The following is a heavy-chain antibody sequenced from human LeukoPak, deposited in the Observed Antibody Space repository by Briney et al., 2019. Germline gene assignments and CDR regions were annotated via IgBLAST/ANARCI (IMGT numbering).Heavy chain of an antibody. Sequence: ASVKVSCKASGYTFTGYYMHWVRQAPGQGLEWMGWINPNSGGTNYAQKFQGRVTMTRDTSISTAYMELSRLRSDDTAVYYCARVNYYDSSGYPPDYWGQGTLVTVSS. J-gene: IGHJ4*02. D-gene: IGHD3-22*01. CDR3: ARVNYYDSSGYPPDY. V-gene: IGHV1-2*02. CDR2: INPNSGGT. CDR1: GYTFTGYY.